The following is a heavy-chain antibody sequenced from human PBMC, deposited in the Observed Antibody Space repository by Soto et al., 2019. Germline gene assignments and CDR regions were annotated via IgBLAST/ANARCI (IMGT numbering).Heavy chain of an antibody. CDR3: SRYGGGRHDH. Sequence: GGSLGLSCAASGVSFSSYWMHWVRQAPGKGLVWVSRINSDGSSTGYADSVKGRFTISRDNAKNTLYLQMNSLRVEDTAVYYCSRYGGGRHDHCVQGTLFTVSS. J-gene: IGHJ5*02. CDR2: INSDGSST. V-gene: IGHV3-74*01. D-gene: IGHD2-15*01. CDR1: GVSFSSYW.